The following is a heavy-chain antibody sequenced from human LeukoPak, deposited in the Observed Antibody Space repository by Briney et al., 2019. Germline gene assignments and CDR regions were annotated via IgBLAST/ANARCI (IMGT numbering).Heavy chain of an antibody. CDR3: ARWETYGSGRAYGMDV. Sequence: PSQTLSLTCTVSGGSISSGGYYWRWIRQHPGKGLEWIGYIYYSGSTYYNPSLKSRVTISVDTSKNQFSLKLSSVTAADTAVYYCARWETYGSGRAYGMDVWGQGTTVTVSS. CDR1: GGSISSGGYY. CDR2: IYYSGST. V-gene: IGHV4-31*03. D-gene: IGHD3-10*01. J-gene: IGHJ6*02.